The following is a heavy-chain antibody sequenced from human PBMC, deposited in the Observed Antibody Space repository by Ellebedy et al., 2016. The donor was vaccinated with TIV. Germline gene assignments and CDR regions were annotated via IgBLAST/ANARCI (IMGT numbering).Heavy chain of an antibody. J-gene: IGHJ5*02. Sequence: GESLKISCAASGFTFSSYWMSWVRQAPGKGLEWVANIKQDGSEKYYVDSVKGRFTISRDNAKNSLYLQMNSLRAEDTAVYYCAKDRGAIKYCFDPWGQGTLVTVSS. CDR3: AKDRGAIKYCFDP. D-gene: IGHD2/OR15-2a*01. V-gene: IGHV3-7*01. CDR2: IKQDGSEK. CDR1: GFTFSSYW.